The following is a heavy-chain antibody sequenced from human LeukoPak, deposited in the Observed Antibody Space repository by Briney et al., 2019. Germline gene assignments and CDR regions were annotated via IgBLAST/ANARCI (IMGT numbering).Heavy chain of an antibody. CDR2: IYQSGST. Sequence: SQTLSLTCAVSGGSISSGGYSWSWIRQPPGKGLEWIGYIYQSGSTYYNPSLKSRVTISVDRSKNQFSLKLSSVTAADTAVYYCARGKRRWFDPWGQGTLVTVSS. CDR1: GGSISSGGYS. D-gene: IGHD5-24*01. V-gene: IGHV4-30-2*01. J-gene: IGHJ5*02. CDR3: ARGKRRWFDP.